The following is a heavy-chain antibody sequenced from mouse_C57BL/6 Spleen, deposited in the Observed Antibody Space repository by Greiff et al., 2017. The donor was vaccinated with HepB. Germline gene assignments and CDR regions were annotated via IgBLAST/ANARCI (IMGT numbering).Heavy chain of an antibody. CDR1: GYTFTSYC. V-gene: IGHV1-64*01. Sequence: QVQLQQSGAELVKPGASVKLSCKASGYTFTSYCMHWVKQRPGQGLEWIGMIDPDSGNTNYNEKFKSKATLTADKSSSTAYMQLSSLTSEDSAVYAWSCALGGGNYWDYDVWGTGTTLTVSS. D-gene: IGHD1-1*02. CDR2: IDPDSGNT. J-gene: IGHJ1*03. CDR3: SCALGGGNYWDYDV.